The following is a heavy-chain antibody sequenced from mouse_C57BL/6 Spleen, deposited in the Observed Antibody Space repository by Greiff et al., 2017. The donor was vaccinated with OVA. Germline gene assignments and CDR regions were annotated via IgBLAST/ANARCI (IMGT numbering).Heavy chain of an antibody. CDR2: ISSGSSTI. J-gene: IGHJ4*01. Sequence: EVQGVESGGGLVKPGGSLKLSCAASGFTFSDYGMHWVRQAPETGLEWVAYISSGSSTIYYADTVKGRFTISRDNATTPLFLQMTSLRSEDTAMYYCARGRLGRGYAMDYWGQGTSVTVSS. D-gene: IGHD4-1*01. CDR1: GFTFSDYG. CDR3: ARGRLGRGYAMDY. V-gene: IGHV5-17*01.